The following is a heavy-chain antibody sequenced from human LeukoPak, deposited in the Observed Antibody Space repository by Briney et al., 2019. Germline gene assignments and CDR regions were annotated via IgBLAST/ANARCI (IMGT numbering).Heavy chain of an antibody. CDR2: IIPIFDTA. D-gene: IGHD1-1*01. CDR1: GYTFTSYG. V-gene: IGHV1-69*13. CDR3: ASLDKGNDVVFDY. J-gene: IGHJ4*02. Sequence: GASVKVSCKASGYTFTSYGITWVRQAPGQGLEWMGGIIPIFDTANYAQKFQGRVTITADESTSTAYMELSSLRSEDTAVYYCASLDKGNDVVFDYWGQGTLVTVSS.